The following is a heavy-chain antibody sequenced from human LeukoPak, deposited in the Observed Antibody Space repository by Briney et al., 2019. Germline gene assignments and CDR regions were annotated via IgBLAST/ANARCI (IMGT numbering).Heavy chain of an antibody. CDR3: ARDLATVTTHAFDI. Sequence: SETLSLTCTVSGGSISSSSYYWGWIRQPPGKGLEWIGSIYYSGSTYYNPSLKSRVTISVDTSKNQFSLKLSSVTAADTAVYYCARDLATVTTHAFDIWGQGTMVTVSS. D-gene: IGHD4-17*01. CDR2: IYYSGST. J-gene: IGHJ3*02. CDR1: GGSISSSSYY. V-gene: IGHV4-39*07.